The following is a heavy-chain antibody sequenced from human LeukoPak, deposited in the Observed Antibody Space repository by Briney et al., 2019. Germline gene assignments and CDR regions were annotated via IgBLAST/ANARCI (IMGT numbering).Heavy chain of an antibody. CDR3: ASPPGIAAAGTWGY. D-gene: IGHD6-13*01. Sequence: GGSLRLSCAASGFTFSSYWMHWVRQAPGKGLMWVSRINSGGSSTNYADSVKGRFTISRDNAKNTLYLQMNSLRAEDTAVYYCASPPGIAAAGTWGYWGQGTLVTVSS. V-gene: IGHV3-74*01. J-gene: IGHJ4*02. CDR2: INSGGSST. CDR1: GFTFSSYW.